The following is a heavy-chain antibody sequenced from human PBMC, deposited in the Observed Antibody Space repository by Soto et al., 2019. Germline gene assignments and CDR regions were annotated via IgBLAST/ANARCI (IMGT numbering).Heavy chain of an antibody. V-gene: IGHV1-69*13. J-gene: IGHJ6*03. CDR2: IIPIFGTA. CDR3: GRKGTTSLYYYYKDV. CDR1: GGTFSSYA. Sequence: ASVKVSCKASGGTFSSYAISWVRQAPGQGLEWMGGIIPIFGTANYAQKFQGRVTITADESTSTAYMELSSLRSEDTAVYYCGRKGTTSLYYYYKDVWGKRTTVTVSS. D-gene: IGHD1-1*01.